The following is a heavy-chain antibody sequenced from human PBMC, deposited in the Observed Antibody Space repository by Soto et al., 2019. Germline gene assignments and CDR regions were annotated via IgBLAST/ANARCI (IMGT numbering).Heavy chain of an antibody. CDR3: ARALNYYDSSGYYYDALDI. CDR2: ISSSSSYI. CDR1: GFTFSSYS. J-gene: IGHJ3*02. V-gene: IGHV3-21*01. D-gene: IGHD3-22*01. Sequence: GGSLRLSCAASGFTFSSYSMSWVRQAPGKGLEWVSAISSSSSYIYYADSVKGRFTISRDNAKNSLYLQMNSLRAEDTAVYYCARALNYYDSSGYYYDALDIWGKGTWVPASS.